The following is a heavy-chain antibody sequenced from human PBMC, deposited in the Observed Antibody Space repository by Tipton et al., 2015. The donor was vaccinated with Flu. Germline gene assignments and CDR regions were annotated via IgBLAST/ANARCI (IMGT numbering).Heavy chain of an antibody. J-gene: IGHJ1*01. CDR2: ISDSGRYT. CDR1: GFTFSAYD. V-gene: IGHV3-23*01. CDR3: ANEGVAVSYDNSGYAPEDFQH. D-gene: IGHD3-22*01. Sequence: SLRLSCAASGFTFSAYDMNWVRQAPGKGLEWVSVISDSGRYTYDADSVKGPFTISRDNSKNTLHLQMNSLRAEDTAVYYCANEGVAVSYDNSGYAPEDFQHWGQGTLVSVSP.